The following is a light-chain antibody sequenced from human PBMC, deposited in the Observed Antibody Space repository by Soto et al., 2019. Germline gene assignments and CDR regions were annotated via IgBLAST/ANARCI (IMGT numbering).Light chain of an antibody. V-gene: IGLV2-8*01. Sequence: QSALTQPPSASGSPGQSVTISCTGTSSDVGRYNFVSWYQHHPGKAPKLMIYDVNQRPSGVPDRFSGSKSGNTASLTVSGLQAEDEADYYCNSYTSSSTWVFGGGTKLTVL. CDR3: NSYTSSSTWV. CDR2: DVN. J-gene: IGLJ3*02. CDR1: SSDVGRYNF.